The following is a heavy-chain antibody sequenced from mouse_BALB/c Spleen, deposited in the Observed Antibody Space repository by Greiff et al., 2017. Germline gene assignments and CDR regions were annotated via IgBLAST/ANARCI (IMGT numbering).Heavy chain of an antibody. D-gene: IGHD1-1*01. CDR2: IRNKANGYTT. V-gene: IGHV7-3*02. Sequence: EVKLMESGGGLVQPGGSLRLSCATSGFTFTDYYMSWVRQPPGKALEWLGFIRNKANGYTTEYSASVKGRFTISRDNSQSILYLQMNTLRAEDSATYYCARVNYYGSSWDYWGQGTTLTVSS. J-gene: IGHJ2*01. CDR3: ARVNYYGSSWDY. CDR1: GFTFTDYY.